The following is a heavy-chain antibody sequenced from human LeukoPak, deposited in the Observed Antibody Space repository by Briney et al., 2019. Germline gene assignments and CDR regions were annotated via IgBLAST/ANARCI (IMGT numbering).Heavy chain of an antibody. Sequence: GASVKVSCKASGYTFTSYGISWVRQAPGQGLEWMGWISAYNGNTNYAQKLQGRVTMTTDTSTSTAYMELRSLRSDDRAVYYCARDRDYCDSSGYPGGDFDYWGQGTLVTVSS. CDR3: ARDRDYCDSSGYPGGDFDY. D-gene: IGHD3-22*01. CDR2: ISAYNGNT. CDR1: GYTFTSYG. J-gene: IGHJ4*02. V-gene: IGHV1-18*01.